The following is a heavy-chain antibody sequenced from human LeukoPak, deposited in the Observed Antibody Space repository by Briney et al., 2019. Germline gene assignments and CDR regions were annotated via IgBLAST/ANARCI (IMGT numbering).Heavy chain of an antibody. J-gene: IGHJ3*02. CDR3: VRVVTVPNTDPAFAI. CDR2: IWHDGSNR. V-gene: IGHV3-33*01. Sequence: PGRSLRLSCAASGFIFSSYGMHWVRQAPGKGLEWVAVIWHDGSNRHYVDSVKGRFTISRDNPKSTLYLQMNSLRAEDTAVYYCVRVVTVPNTDPAFAIWGRGTLVTVSS. D-gene: IGHD2-21*02. CDR1: GFIFSSYG.